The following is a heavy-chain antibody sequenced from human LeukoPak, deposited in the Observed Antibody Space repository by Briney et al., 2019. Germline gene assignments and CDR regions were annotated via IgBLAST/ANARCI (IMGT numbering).Heavy chain of an antibody. J-gene: IGHJ4*02. CDR3: ARWRYDSSGHEFDY. CDR1: GFTFSDYY. D-gene: IGHD3-22*01. V-gene: IGHV3-11*03. Sequence: GGSLRLSCAASGFTFSDYYMSWIRQAPGKGLEWVSYISSSSSYTNYADSVKGRFTISRDNPKNSLHLQMNSLRAEDTAVYYCARWRYDSSGHEFDYWGQGTLVTVSS. CDR2: ISSSSSYT.